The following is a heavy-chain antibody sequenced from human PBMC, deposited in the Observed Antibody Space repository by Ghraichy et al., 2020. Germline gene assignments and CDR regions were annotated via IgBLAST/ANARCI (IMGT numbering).Heavy chain of an antibody. V-gene: IGHV4-30-4*01. J-gene: IGHJ2*01. CDR3: ARDSSGWNWYFDL. CDR2: IYYSGST. Sequence: SETLSLTCTVSGGSISSGDYYWSWIRQPPGKGLEWIGYIYYSGSTYYNPSLKSRVTISVDTSKNQFSLKLSSVTAADTAVYYCARDSSGWNWYFDLWGRGTLVTVSS. CDR1: GGSISSGDYY. D-gene: IGHD6-19*01.